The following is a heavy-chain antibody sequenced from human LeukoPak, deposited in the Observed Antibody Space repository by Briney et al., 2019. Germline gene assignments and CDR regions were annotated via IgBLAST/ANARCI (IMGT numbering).Heavy chain of an antibody. V-gene: IGHV3-11*01. J-gene: IGHJ4*02. Sequence: GGSLRLSCAASGFTFSDYYMSWICQGPGPGLEWVSYISSSGSTIYYADSVNGPFTISRDNAKNSLYLQMNSLRAEDTAVYYCARDLATYYYDSSGYYYVDYWGQGTLVTVSS. CDR2: ISSSGSTI. CDR3: ARDLATYYYDSSGYYYVDY. CDR1: GFTFSDYY. D-gene: IGHD3-22*01.